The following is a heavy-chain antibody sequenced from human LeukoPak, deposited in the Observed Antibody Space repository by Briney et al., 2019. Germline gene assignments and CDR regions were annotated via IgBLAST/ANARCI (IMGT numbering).Heavy chain of an antibody. J-gene: IGHJ4*02. CDR1: GFTFSSYS. CDR3: AKNTGTFYGSGSYYPPVY. V-gene: IGHV3-21*04. CDR2: ISSSSSYI. Sequence: GGSLRLSCAASGFTFSSYSMNWVRQAPGKGLEWVSSISSSSSYIYYADSVKGRFTISRDNSKNTLYLQMNSLRAEDTAVYYCAKNTGTFYGSGSYYPPVYWGQGTLVTVSS. D-gene: IGHD3-10*01.